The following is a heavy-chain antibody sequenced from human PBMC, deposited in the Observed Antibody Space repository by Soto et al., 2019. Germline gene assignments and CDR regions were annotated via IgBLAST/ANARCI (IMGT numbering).Heavy chain of an antibody. CDR3: AKTVPGTKY. CDR1: VFTFSSYA. D-gene: IGHD6-19*01. V-gene: IGHV3-23*01. CDR2: ISGSGDTT. J-gene: IGHJ4*02. Sequence: WWSLRLSCSASVFTFSSYAMSWVRQAPGKGLEWVSGISGSGDTTYYADSVKGRFTISRDNSKNTLYLQMNSLGAEDTAVYYCAKTVPGTKYWGQGTLVTVSS.